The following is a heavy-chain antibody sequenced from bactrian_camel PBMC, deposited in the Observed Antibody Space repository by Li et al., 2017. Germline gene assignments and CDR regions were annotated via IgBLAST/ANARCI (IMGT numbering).Heavy chain of an antibody. Sequence: HVQLVESGGGSVQAGGSLRVSCLFVGNRGEEYCMAWFRQAPGHAREEVASIYFGSKYYADSVKSRFTISQEKGKNTVYLRMNSLKPDDSGTYICAYESGTTPDLCRRRGPGGYFGQGTQVTVS. CDR2: IYFGSK. CDR1: NRGEEYC. V-gene: IGHV3S53*01. J-gene: IGHJ4*01. D-gene: IGHD7*01.